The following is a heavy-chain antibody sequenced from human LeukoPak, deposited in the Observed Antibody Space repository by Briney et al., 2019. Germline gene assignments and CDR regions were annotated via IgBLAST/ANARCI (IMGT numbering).Heavy chain of an antibody. V-gene: IGHV4-31*03. J-gene: IGHJ4*02. CDR1: GGSISSGGYY. CDR2: IYYSGST. D-gene: IGHD3-9*01. CDR3: ARAHVNDYDILTGHDY. Sequence: SETLSLTCTVSGGSISSGGYYWSWIRQHPGKGLEWIGYIYYSGSTYYNPSLKSRVTISVDTSKNQFSLKLSSVTAADTAVYYCARAHVNDYDILTGHDYWGQGTLVTVSS.